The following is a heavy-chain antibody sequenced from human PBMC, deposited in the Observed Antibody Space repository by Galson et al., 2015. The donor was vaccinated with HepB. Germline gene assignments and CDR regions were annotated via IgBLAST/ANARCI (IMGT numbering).Heavy chain of an antibody. CDR3: ARHAVAGKIDY. CDR2: IYYSGST. Sequence: SETLSLTCTVSGGSISSSSYYWGWIRQPPGKGLEWIGSIYYSGSTYYNPSLKSRVTISVDTSKNQFSLKLSSVTAADTAVYYCARHAVAGKIDYWGQGTLVTVSS. J-gene: IGHJ4*02. D-gene: IGHD6-19*01. V-gene: IGHV4-39*01. CDR1: GGSISSSSYY.